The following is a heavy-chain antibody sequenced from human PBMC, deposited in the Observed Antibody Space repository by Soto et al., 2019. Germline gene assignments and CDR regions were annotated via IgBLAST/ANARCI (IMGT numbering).Heavy chain of an antibody. CDR2: INHSGST. CDR1: GGSFSDFY. D-gene: IGHD6-19*01. J-gene: IGHJ4*02. Sequence: LSLTCAVYGGSFSDFYWTWIRQLPGKGLEWIGEINHSGSTNYNPSLKSRVAISVDTSKNQFSLNLRSVTAADTAVYYCGPRGAVADPRGYWGQGTLVTVSS. CDR3: GPRGAVADPRGY. V-gene: IGHV4-34*01.